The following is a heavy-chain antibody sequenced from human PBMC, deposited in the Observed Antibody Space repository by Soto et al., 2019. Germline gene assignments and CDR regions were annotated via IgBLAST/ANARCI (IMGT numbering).Heavy chain of an antibody. V-gene: IGHV1-24*01. Sequence: QVQLVQSGAEVKKPGASVKVSCKVSGYTLTELSMHWVRQAPGKGLEWMGGFDPEDGETIYAQKFQGRVTMTEDTSTDTAYMELSSLRSEDTAVYYCATDSSRPLRYFDWLFSPYGMDVWGQGTTVTVSS. CDR1: GYTLTELS. CDR3: ATDSSRPLRYFDWLFSPYGMDV. CDR2: FDPEDGET. D-gene: IGHD3-9*01. J-gene: IGHJ6*02.